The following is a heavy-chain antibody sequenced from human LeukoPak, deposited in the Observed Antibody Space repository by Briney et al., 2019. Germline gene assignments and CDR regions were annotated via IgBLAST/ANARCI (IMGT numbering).Heavy chain of an antibody. CDR3: ARAVGPFDY. CDR1: GFTFSTYG. CDR2: IWFDGSNK. V-gene: IGHV3-33*01. Sequence: GGSLRLSCAASGFTFSTYGMHWVRQAPGRGLEWVAVIWFDGSNKHYGDSVKGRFTISRDNSKDTLYLQMNSLRAEDTAVYYCARAVGPFDYWGQGTLVTVST. J-gene: IGHJ4*02.